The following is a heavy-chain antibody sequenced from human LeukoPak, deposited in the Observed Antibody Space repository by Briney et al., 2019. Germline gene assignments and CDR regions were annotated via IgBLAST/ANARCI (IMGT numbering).Heavy chain of an antibody. Sequence: PGGSLRLSCAVSGFTFTNSYNSWLNWVRQAPGQGLEWVANINHDGSVQYYLDSVKGRFTISRDNAKSSLYLQMNDLRPEDTAVYYCARGWVSSPNWFDPWGQGTLVTVSS. CDR1: GFTFTNSYNSW. CDR2: INHDGSVQ. J-gene: IGHJ5*02. D-gene: IGHD6-13*01. V-gene: IGHV3-7*01. CDR3: ARGWVSSPNWFDP.